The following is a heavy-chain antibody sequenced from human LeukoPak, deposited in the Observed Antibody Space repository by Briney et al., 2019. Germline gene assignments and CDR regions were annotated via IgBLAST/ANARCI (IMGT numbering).Heavy chain of an antibody. J-gene: IGHJ6*02. CDR3: ARSVGYYYTMDV. CDR1: GFTFSDYY. V-gene: IGHV3-11*01. CDR2: IGGSGSDL. Sequence: GGSLRLSCVACGFTFSDYYMSWVRQAPGRGLEWVSYIGGSGSDLYYADSVKGRFTISRDNAKNSLFLQMNSLRAEDTAVYYCARSVGYYYTMDVWGQGTTVTVSS. D-gene: IGHD2-15*01.